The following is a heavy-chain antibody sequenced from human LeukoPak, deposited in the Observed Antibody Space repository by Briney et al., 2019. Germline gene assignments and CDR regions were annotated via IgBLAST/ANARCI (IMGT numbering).Heavy chain of an antibody. CDR2: INHSGST. J-gene: IGHJ5*02. CDR3: ARGCLVVVPAAPATKNWFGP. V-gene: IGHV4-34*01. Sequence: SETLSLTCAGYGGSFSGYYWSWIRQPPGKGLEWIGEINHSGSTNYNPSLKSRVTISVDTSKNQFSLKLSSVTAADTAVYYCARGCLVVVPAAPATKNWFGPWGQGTLVTVSS. D-gene: IGHD2-2*01. CDR1: GGSFSGYY.